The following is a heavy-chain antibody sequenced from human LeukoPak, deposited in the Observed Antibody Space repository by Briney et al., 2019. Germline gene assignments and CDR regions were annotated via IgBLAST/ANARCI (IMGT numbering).Heavy chain of an antibody. J-gene: IGHJ6*03. Sequence: TSETLSLTCTVSGGSISSSSHYWGWIRQPPGKGLEWIGSIYYSGSTYYNPSLKSRVTISVDTSKNQFSLKLSSVTAADTAVYYCASRNYYYYMDVWGKGTTVTVSS. CDR1: GGSISSSSHY. CDR3: ASRNYYYYMDV. CDR2: IYYSGST. V-gene: IGHV4-39*01.